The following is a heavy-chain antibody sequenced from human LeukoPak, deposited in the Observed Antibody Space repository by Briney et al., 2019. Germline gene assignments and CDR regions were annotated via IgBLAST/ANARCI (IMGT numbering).Heavy chain of an antibody. CDR2: FNPSGGST. CDR3: ARPLGGHGDYGAYDY. Sequence: GASVTVSCKASGYTFTSYYMHWVRQAPGQGLEWMGIFNPSGGSTSNAQKFQGRVTMTSDTSTTTDYMELHRQSSEDTAVYYCARPLGGHGDYGAYDYWGQGTLVTVSS. V-gene: IGHV1-46*01. D-gene: IGHD4-17*01. CDR1: GYTFTSYY. J-gene: IGHJ4*02.